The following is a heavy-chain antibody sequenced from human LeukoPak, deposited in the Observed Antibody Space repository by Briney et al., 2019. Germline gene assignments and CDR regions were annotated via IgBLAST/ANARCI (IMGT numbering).Heavy chain of an antibody. Sequence: SETLSLTCTVSGGSMRDSYWYWVRHSAGRGMQWVGRIHGIGKTNYNPSLKSRVIMSLYTSKNQFSLTLSAVTAADTATYYCARIFDRDIWGQGTLVTVSP. D-gene: IGHD3-3*01. CDR2: IHGIGKT. CDR3: ARIFDRDI. CDR1: GGSMRDSY. V-gene: IGHV4-4*07. J-gene: IGHJ3*02.